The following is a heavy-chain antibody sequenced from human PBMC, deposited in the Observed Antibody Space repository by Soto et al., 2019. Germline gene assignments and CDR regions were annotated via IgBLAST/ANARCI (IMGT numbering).Heavy chain of an antibody. Sequence: VASVKVSCKASGGAFSSYAISWVRQAPGQGLEWMGGIIPIFGTANYAQKFQGRVTITADESTSTAYMELSSLRSEDTAVYYCATDCSSTSCYILDYWGQGTLVTVSS. CDR3: ATDCSSTSCYILDY. J-gene: IGHJ4*02. D-gene: IGHD2-2*02. V-gene: IGHV1-69*13. CDR1: GGAFSSYA. CDR2: IIPIFGTA.